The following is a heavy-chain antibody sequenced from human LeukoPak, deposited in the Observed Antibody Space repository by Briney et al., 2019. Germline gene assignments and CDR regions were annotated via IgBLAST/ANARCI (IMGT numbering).Heavy chain of an antibody. CDR1: GYSISSGYY. J-gene: IGHJ6*03. Sequence: ETLSLTCTVSGYSISSGYYWGWIRQPPGKGLGWIGYIYYSGSTNYNPSLKSRVTISVDTSKNQFSLKLSSVTAADTAVYYCARLFGEYDFWSDDYYMDVWGKGTTVTVSS. V-gene: IGHV4-61*01. D-gene: IGHD3-3*01. CDR2: IYYSGST. CDR3: ARLFGEYDFWSDDYYMDV.